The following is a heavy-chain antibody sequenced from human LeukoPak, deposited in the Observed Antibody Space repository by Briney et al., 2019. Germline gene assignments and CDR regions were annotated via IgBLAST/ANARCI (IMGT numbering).Heavy chain of an antibody. CDR1: GFTFDDYT. D-gene: IGHD3-3*01. CDR3: AKEADYDLGFDP. V-gene: IGHV3-43*01. CDR2: ISWDGGST. Sequence: GGSLRLSCAASGFTFDDYTMHWVRQAPGKGLEWVSLISWDGGSTYYADSVKGRFTISRDNSKNSLYLQMNSLRTEDTALYYCAKEADYDLGFDPRGQGTLVTVSS. J-gene: IGHJ5*02.